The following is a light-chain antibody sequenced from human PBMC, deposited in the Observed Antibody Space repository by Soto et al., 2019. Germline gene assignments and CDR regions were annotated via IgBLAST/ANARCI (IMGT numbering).Light chain of an antibody. CDR3: QQYDSSHLT. CDR1: QSVSNS. Sequence: EIVMTQSPATLSVSPGERVTLSCRASQSVSNSLAWYQQKPGQAPRLLIYGASTRTIGIPARFSGSGSETEFTLTISSLQSEDFAVYYCQQYDSSHLTFGGGTKVEIK. J-gene: IGKJ4*01. CDR2: GAS. V-gene: IGKV3-15*01.